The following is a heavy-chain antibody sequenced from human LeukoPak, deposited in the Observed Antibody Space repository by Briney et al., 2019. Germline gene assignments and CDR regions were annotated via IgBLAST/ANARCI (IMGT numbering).Heavy chain of an antibody. V-gene: IGHV5-51*01. Sequence: GESLKISCKGSGYNLTTYWIGWVRQMPGKGLEWMGIIYPGDSDTRYSPSFQGQVTVSADKSISTAYLQWSSLKGSDTAIYYCARPRGRNVYNLDYWGQGTLVPV. CDR3: ARPRGRNVYNLDY. CDR1: GYNLTTYW. CDR2: IYPGDSDT. D-gene: IGHD5-24*01. J-gene: IGHJ4*02.